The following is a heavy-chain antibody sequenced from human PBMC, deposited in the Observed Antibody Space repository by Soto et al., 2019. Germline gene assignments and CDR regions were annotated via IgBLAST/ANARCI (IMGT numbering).Heavy chain of an antibody. CDR1: GFTFSIYG. Sequence: QVQLVESGGGVVQPGRSLRLSCAASGFTFSIYGMHCVRQAPGKGLEWVAVISYDGSNKYYADSVKGRFTISRDNSKNTLYLQMNSLRGEDTAVYYCAKETVEYYFDYWGQGTLVTVSS. CDR3: AKETVEYYFDY. V-gene: IGHV3-30*18. CDR2: ISYDGSNK. J-gene: IGHJ4*02. D-gene: IGHD3-3*01.